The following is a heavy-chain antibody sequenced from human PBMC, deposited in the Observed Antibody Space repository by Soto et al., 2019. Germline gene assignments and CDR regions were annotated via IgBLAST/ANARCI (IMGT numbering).Heavy chain of an antibody. Sequence: SETLSLTCTVSGGSISSYYWSWIRQPPGKGLEWIGYIYYSGSTNYNPSLKSRVTISVDTSKNQFSLKLSSVTAADTAVYYCARVGYCSSTSCYWDGMDVWGQGTKVTAYS. D-gene: IGHD2-2*01. J-gene: IGHJ6*02. CDR1: GGSISSYY. CDR2: IYYSGST. V-gene: IGHV4-59*01. CDR3: ARVGYCSSTSCYWDGMDV.